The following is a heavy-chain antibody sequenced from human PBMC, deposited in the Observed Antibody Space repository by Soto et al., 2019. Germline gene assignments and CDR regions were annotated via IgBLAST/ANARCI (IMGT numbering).Heavy chain of an antibody. CDR3: ARVGGSYDYYMDV. J-gene: IGHJ6*03. D-gene: IGHD2-15*01. CDR2: IYHSGST. CDR1: SGSISSSNW. V-gene: IGHV4-4*02. Sequence: QVQLQESGPGLVKPSGTLSLTCAVSSGSISSSNWWSWVRQPPGKGLEWIGEIYHSGSTNYNPSLKSRRPIAVDNPQNQLSRKVSSVTAADTAVYYCARVGGSYDYYMDVWGKGTTVTVSS.